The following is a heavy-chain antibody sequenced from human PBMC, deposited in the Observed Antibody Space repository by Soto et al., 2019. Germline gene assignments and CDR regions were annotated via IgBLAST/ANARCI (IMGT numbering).Heavy chain of an antibody. Sequence: QLQLQESGPGLVKPSETLSLTCTVSGGSISSSSYYWGWIRQPPGKGLEWIGSIYYSGSTYYNPSLKSRVTISVDTSKNQFSLKLSSVTAADTAVYYCARSNIVATTERGDFDYWGQGTLVTVSS. CDR3: ARSNIVATTERGDFDY. V-gene: IGHV4-39*01. CDR1: GGSISSSSYY. D-gene: IGHD5-12*01. J-gene: IGHJ4*02. CDR2: IYYSGST.